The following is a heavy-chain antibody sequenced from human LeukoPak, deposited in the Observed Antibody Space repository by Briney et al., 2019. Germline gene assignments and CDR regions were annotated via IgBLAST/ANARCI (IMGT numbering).Heavy chain of an antibody. CDR2: ISSSGSTI. CDR3: ARSDSSGYPNWFDP. CDR1: GFTFSDYY. Sequence: GGSLRLSCAASGFTFSDYYMSWIRQAPGKGLEWVSYISSSGSTIYYADSVKGRFTISRDNAKNSLYLQMNSLRAEDTAVYYCARSDSSGYPNWFDPWGQGTLVTVYS. V-gene: IGHV3-11*01. J-gene: IGHJ5*02. D-gene: IGHD3-22*01.